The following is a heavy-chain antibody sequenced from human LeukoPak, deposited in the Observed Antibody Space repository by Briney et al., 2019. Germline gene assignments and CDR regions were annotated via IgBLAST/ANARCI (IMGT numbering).Heavy chain of an antibody. J-gene: IGHJ4*02. CDR3: ARRDMVRGLDY. CDR2: IYPGDSDT. CDR1: GYTFTSYY. Sequence: GESLKISCKTSGYTFTSYYIGRVRHMPGKGLEWMAFIYPGDSDTTYSPSFQGQVTISVDKSTSLVYLQWSSLKASDTAMYYCARRDMVRGLDYWGQGTLVTVSS. D-gene: IGHD3-10*01. V-gene: IGHV5-51*01.